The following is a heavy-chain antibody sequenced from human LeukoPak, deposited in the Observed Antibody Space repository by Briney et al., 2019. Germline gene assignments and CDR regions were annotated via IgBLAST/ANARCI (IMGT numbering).Heavy chain of an antibody. CDR3: AKGFSGSYYNWFDP. CDR1: GFTFGDFA. CDR2: ISWNSGSI. D-gene: IGHD1-26*01. V-gene: IGHV3-9*03. Sequence: GGSLRLSCAASGFTFGDFAMHWVRQAPGKGLEWVSGISWNSGSIGYADSVKGRFTISRDNAKNSLYLQMNSLRTEDMALYYCAKGFSGSYYNWFDPWGQGTLVTVSS. J-gene: IGHJ5*02.